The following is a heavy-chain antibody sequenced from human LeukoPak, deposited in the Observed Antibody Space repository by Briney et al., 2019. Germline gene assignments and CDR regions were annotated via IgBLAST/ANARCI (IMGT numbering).Heavy chain of an antibody. V-gene: IGHV3-64D*09. CDR2: ISSNGGST. CDR3: VKDYYYDSSGYQRGGDY. Sequence: GGPLRLCCSSSGFTFSSYATHWGRQAPGKVLEYVSAISSNGGSTYYAVSVKGRFTISRDNSKNTLYLQMSSLRAEDTAVYYCVKDYYYDSSGYQRGGDYWGQGTLVTVSS. J-gene: IGHJ4*02. D-gene: IGHD3-22*01. CDR1: GFTFSSYA.